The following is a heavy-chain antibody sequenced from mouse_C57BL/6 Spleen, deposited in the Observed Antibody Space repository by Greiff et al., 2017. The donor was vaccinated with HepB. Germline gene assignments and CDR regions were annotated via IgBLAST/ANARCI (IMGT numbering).Heavy chain of an antibody. D-gene: IGHD1-1*01. CDR1: GYSITSGYY. Sequence: VQLKESGPGLVKPSQSLSLTCSVTGYSITSGYYWNWIRQFPGNKLEWMGYISYDGSNNYNPSLKNRIPIPRDTSKNQFFLKLNSVTTEDTATYYCAREGVITTVGGWYFDVWGTGTTVTVSS. CDR2: ISYDGSN. V-gene: IGHV3-6*01. J-gene: IGHJ1*03. CDR3: AREGVITTVGGWYFDV.